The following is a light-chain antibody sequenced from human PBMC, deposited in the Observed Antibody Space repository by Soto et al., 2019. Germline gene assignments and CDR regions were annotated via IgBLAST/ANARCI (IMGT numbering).Light chain of an antibody. Sequence: EIVLTQSPGTLSLSPGERATLSCRASQSVSSNLAWYQQKPGQAPRLLIYGASTRASGIPARFSGSGSVTEFTLTISSLQSEDFAVYYCQQYNSWPPITFGQGTRLEIK. J-gene: IGKJ5*01. CDR3: QQYNSWPPIT. CDR2: GAS. CDR1: QSVSSN. V-gene: IGKV3-15*01.